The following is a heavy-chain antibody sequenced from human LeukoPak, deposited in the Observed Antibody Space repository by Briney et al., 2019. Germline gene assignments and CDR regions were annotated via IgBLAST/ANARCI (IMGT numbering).Heavy chain of an antibody. J-gene: IGHJ4*01. CDR1: GVSISSSSYY. CDR2: IYSSGST. D-gene: IGHD6-25*01. Sequence: KPSETLSLTCNVSGVSISSSSYYWGWIRQPPGKGLEWIGSIYSSGSTYYNSSLKSRVTISIDTSKNQVSLKMSSVTAADTAVYYCAKRGGYGLIDYWGQGTLVTVSS. CDR3: AKRGGYGLIDY. V-gene: IGHV4-39*01.